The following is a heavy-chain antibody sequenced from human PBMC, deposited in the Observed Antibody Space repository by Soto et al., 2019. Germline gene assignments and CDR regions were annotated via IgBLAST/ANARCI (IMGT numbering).Heavy chain of an antibody. CDR3: ARDREQWLVGYYFDY. CDR1: GFTFSRYA. J-gene: IGHJ4*02. CDR2: IWYDGSNI. V-gene: IGHV3-33*01. Sequence: GGSLRLSXAASGFTFSRYAMHWVRQAPGGGLEWVSVIWYDGSNIYCADSVKGRFTISRDNSKDTLDLQMNSLRAEDTAVYYCARDREQWLVGYYFDYWGQGTLVNVSS. D-gene: IGHD6-19*01.